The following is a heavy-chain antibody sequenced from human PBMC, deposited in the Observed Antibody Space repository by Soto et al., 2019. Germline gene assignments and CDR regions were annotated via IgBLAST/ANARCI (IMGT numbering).Heavy chain of an antibody. CDR2: TYYRSKWYN. Sequence: SQTLSLTCAIPGDSVSSNSAAWNWIRQSPSRGLEWLGRTYYRSKWYNDYAVSVKSRITINPDTSKNQFSLQLNSVTPEDTAVYYCVRSITIFGVVTYYFDYWGQGTLVTVSS. V-gene: IGHV6-1*01. J-gene: IGHJ4*02. CDR3: VRSITIFGVVTYYFDY. D-gene: IGHD3-3*01. CDR1: GDSVSSNSAA.